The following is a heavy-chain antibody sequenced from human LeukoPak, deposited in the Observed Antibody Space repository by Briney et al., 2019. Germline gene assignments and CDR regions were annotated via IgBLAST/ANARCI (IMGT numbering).Heavy chain of an antibody. CDR3: ARAMRWASGPVELGWFDR. V-gene: IGHV4-59*01. J-gene: IGHJ5*02. D-gene: IGHD1-1*01. Sequence: PSGTLSLACSYSGDSFSDYYWTWIRRPPGGRLEWIGHIYFRGSTKYNPSLKSRVNISVDTSTHQVFLTLSSVSSADTAVYYCARAMRWASGPVELGWFDRWGQGTLVIVSS. CDR1: GDSFSDYY. CDR2: IYFRGST.